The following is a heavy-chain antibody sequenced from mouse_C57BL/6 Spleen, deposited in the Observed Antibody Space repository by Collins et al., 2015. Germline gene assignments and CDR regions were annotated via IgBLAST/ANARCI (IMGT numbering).Heavy chain of an antibody. D-gene: IGHD2-4*01. V-gene: IGHV1-61*01. Sequence: QVQLQQPGAELVRPGSSVKLSCKASGYTFTSYWMDWVKQRPGQGLEWIGNIYPSDSETHYNQKFKDKATLTVDKSSSTAHMQLSSLTSEDSAVYYCARLYDYDGHYFDYWGQGTTLTVSS. J-gene: IGHJ2*01. CDR2: IYPSDSET. CDR1: GYTFTSYW. CDR3: ARLYDYDGHYFDY.